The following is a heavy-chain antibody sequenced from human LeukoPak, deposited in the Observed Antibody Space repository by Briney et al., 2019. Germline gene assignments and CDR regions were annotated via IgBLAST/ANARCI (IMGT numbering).Heavy chain of an antibody. J-gene: IGHJ4*02. CDR3: ATDRYGTRFLDY. CDR1: GYTLTELS. V-gene: IGHV1-24*01. D-gene: IGHD3-3*01. CDR2: FDPEDGET. Sequence: ASVKVSCKVSGYTLTELSIHWVGQAPGKGLEWMGGFDPEDGETIYAQKFQGRVTMTEDTSTDTAYMELSSLRSEDTAVYYCATDRYGTRFLDYWGQGTLVTVSS.